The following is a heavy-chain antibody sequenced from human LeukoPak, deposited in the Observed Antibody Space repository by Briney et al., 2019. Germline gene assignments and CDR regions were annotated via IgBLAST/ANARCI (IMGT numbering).Heavy chain of an antibody. D-gene: IGHD3-16*02. Sequence: GGSLRLSCAASGFTFSRYWMHWVRQGPGKGLVWVSRINSDGSSTSYADSVKGRFTISRDNASNSLYLQMHSLRAEDTAIYYCARPGYTHDAFDVWGQGTMVTVSS. CDR1: GFTFSRYW. CDR2: INSDGSST. V-gene: IGHV3-74*01. CDR3: ARPGYTHDAFDV. J-gene: IGHJ3*01.